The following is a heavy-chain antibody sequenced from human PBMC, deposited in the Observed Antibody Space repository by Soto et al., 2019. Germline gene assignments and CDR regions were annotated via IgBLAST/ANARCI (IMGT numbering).Heavy chain of an antibody. J-gene: IGHJ3*02. Sequence: GGSLRLSCAASGFTFSNAWMSWVRQAPGKGLEWVGRIKSKTDGGTTDYAAPVKGRFTISRDDSKNTLYLQMNSLKTEDTAVYYCTTDTTRITMIVVVITDDAFDIWGQGTMVTVS. D-gene: IGHD3-22*01. CDR3: TTDTTRITMIVVVITDDAFDI. CDR1: GFTFSNAW. V-gene: IGHV3-15*01. CDR2: IKSKTDGGTT.